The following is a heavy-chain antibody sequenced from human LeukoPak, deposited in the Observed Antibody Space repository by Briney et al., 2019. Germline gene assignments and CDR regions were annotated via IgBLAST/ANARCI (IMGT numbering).Heavy chain of an antibody. CDR1: GFTFSSYG. CDR2: IRHDGSNK. D-gene: IGHD7-27*01. J-gene: IGHJ6*03. V-gene: IGHV3-30*02. Sequence: PGGSLRLSCAASGFTFSSYGMHWVRQAPGKGLEWVAFIRHDGSNKYYADSVKGRFTISRDNSKNTLYLQMNSLRAEDTAVYYCAKDGYWGSGSNYMDVWGKGTTVTVSS. CDR3: AKDGYWGSGSNYMDV.